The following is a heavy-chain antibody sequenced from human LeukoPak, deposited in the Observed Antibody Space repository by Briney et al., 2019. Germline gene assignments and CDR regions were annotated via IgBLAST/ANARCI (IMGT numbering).Heavy chain of an antibody. CDR2: ISYDGSNK. CDR3: AKDLFPYCSGGSCYVLDY. D-gene: IGHD2-15*01. V-gene: IGHV3-30*18. CDR1: GFTFSSYG. Sequence: GRTLRLSCAVSGFTFSSYGMQWVRQAPGKGLEWVAVISYDGSNKYYADSVKGRFTISRDNSKNTLYLQMYSLRAEDTAVYYCAKDLFPYCSGGSCYVLDYWGQGTLVTVSS. J-gene: IGHJ4*02.